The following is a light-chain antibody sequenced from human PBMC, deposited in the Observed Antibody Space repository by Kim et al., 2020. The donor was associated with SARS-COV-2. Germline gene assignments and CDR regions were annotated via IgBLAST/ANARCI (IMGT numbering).Light chain of an antibody. CDR2: AAS. V-gene: IGKV1-39*01. CDR3: QQSYSTPT. CDR1: QSIRIS. Sequence: DIQMTQSPSSLSASVGDRVTITCRASQSIRISLNWYQQKSGKAPKLLLYAASSLQSGVPSRFSGSGSGTDFTLTISSLQPEDFATYYCQQSYSTPTFGQGTKLEI. J-gene: IGKJ1*01.